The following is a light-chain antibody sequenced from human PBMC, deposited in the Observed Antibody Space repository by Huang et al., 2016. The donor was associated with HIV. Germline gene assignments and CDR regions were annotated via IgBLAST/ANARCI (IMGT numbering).Light chain of an antibody. CDR2: GVS. V-gene: IGKV1-39*01. Sequence: IQLTQSPTSLSASVGDRVAIACRASQAIVTYLNWFQQKPGRAPKLLISGVSSLHTGVGSRFIGSGSGTEFTLTIRGLQFDDFATYFCQQSYSAWITFGQGTRLEIK. CDR3: QQSYSAWIT. CDR1: QAIVTY. J-gene: IGKJ5*01.